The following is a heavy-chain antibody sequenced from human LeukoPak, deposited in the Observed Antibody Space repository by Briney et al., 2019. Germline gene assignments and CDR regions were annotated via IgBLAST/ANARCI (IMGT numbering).Heavy chain of an antibody. CDR3: TTSRGATVYVDV. Sequence: GSLRLSCAASGFTFSGSAMHWVRQASGKGLEWVGRIRSKANSYATAYAASVKGRFTISRDDSKNTAYLQMNSLKTEDTAVYYCTTSRGATVYVDVWGKGTTVTVSS. CDR2: IRSKANSYAT. D-gene: IGHD4-17*01. CDR1: GFTFSGSA. V-gene: IGHV3-73*01. J-gene: IGHJ6*03.